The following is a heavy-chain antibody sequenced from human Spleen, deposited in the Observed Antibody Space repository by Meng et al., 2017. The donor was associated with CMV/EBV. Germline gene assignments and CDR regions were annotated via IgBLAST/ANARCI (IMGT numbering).Heavy chain of an antibody. CDR3: ARGGSDWSIDY. D-gene: IGHD6-19*01. CDR2: INHSGSP. V-gene: IGHV4-34*01. J-gene: IGHJ4*02. CDR1: GGSFSGFY. Sequence: LPCTIYGGSFSGFYWSWIRQPPGKGLEWIGEINHSGSPNYNPSLKSRVTISLDTSENQFSLKLTSVTAADTAVYYCARGGSDWSIDYWGQGTLVTVSS.